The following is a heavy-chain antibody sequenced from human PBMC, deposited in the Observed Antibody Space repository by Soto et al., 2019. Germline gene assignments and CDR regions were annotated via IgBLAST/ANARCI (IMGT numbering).Heavy chain of an antibody. Sequence: QVQLVQSGAEVKKPGSSVKVSCKASGGTFSSYAISWVRQAPGQGLEWMGGIIPIFGTANYAQKFQGRVTITADESTSTAYMELSSLRSEDTAVYYCACSPGLVVPAAAKRYGMDVWGQGTTVTVSS. CDR3: ACSPGLVVPAAAKRYGMDV. J-gene: IGHJ6*02. V-gene: IGHV1-69*01. CDR1: GGTFSSYA. CDR2: IIPIFGTA. D-gene: IGHD2-2*01.